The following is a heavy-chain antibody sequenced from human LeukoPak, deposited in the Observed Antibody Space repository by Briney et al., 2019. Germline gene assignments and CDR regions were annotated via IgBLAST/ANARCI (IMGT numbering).Heavy chain of an antibody. Sequence: SETLSLTCTVSGGSISSYYWSWIRQPAGKGLEWIGRIYPGGSTNYNPSLKSRVTMSVDASQKQLSLKLSSVTAADTAVYYCARGYLTGYDLDYWGQGTLVTVSS. CDR1: GGSISSYY. V-gene: IGHV4-4*07. CDR3: ARGYLTGYDLDY. D-gene: IGHD3-9*01. J-gene: IGHJ4*02. CDR2: IYPGGST.